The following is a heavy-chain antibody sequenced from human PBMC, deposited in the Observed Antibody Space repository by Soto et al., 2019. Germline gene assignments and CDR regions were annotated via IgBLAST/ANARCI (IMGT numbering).Heavy chain of an antibody. D-gene: IGHD3-10*01. CDR1: GIPVSSNY. V-gene: IGHV3-53*04. J-gene: IGHJ6*02. CDR2: LHSGGDT. Sequence: EVQLVESGGGLVQPGGSLRLSCAASGIPVSSNYMTWVRQAPGKGLEWVSVLHSGGDTYYANSVKGRFTISRHDSTNTLFLPMNRLPAEDTAVYYCARDGPYYYATRMDVWGQGTTGTVSS. CDR3: ARDGPYYYATRMDV.